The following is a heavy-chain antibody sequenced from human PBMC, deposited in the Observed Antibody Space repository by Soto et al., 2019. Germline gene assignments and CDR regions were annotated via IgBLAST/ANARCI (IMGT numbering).Heavy chain of an antibody. D-gene: IGHD3-16*01. CDR3: AAVFPDWGAYAFYS. CDR2: VKSKQNGGAI. J-gene: IGHJ4*02. CDR1: GFTFNTAW. Sequence: GGSLRLSCAASGFTFNTAWMNWVRQTPGKGLEWVGRVKSKQNGGAIDYAAPVKGRFTISRDDSKNTLYLEMKSLKTEDTAIYFCAAVFPDWGAYAFYSWAQGTLVPVSS. V-gene: IGHV3-15*07.